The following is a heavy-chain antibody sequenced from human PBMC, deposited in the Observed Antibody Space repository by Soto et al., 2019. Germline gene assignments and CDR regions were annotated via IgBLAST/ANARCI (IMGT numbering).Heavy chain of an antibody. Sequence: ASVKVSCKASGYTFTSYGISWVRQAPGQGLEWMGWISAYNGNTNYAQNLQGRVSMTTDTSTSTAYMELSSLRSEDTAVYYCAAVLTHGPRVGAFDIWGQGTMVTVSS. J-gene: IGHJ3*02. D-gene: IGHD6-19*01. CDR3: AAVLTHGPRVGAFDI. V-gene: IGHV1-18*01. CDR2: ISAYNGNT. CDR1: GYTFTSYG.